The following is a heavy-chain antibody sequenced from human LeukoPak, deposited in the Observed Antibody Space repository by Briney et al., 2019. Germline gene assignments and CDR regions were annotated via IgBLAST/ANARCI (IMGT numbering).Heavy chain of an antibody. CDR1: GLTFSSYR. CDR3: ARDGSFWRGYPYYFDY. D-gene: IGHD3-3*01. V-gene: IGHV3-21*01. Sequence: GGSLRLSCAASGLTFSSYRMNWVRQAPGKGLEWVSSSSSSGNYIYYADSVKGRFTISRDNAKNSLYLQMNSLRAEDTVVYYCARDGSFWRGYPYYFDYWGQGTLVTVSS. CDR2: SSSSGNYI. J-gene: IGHJ4*02.